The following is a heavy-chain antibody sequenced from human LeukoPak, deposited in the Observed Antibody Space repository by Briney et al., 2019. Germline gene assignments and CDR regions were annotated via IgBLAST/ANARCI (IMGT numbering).Heavy chain of an antibody. CDR3: VRDRGTYRPIDY. V-gene: IGHV3-21*04. D-gene: IGHD1-26*01. CDR2: ISYTGTYI. J-gene: IGHJ4*02. Sequence: GGSLRLSCAASAFSLNAYNMNWVRQAPGKGLEWVSSISYTGTYIYYADSAKGRFTISRDNAQNSLYLQMNSLRAEDTAIYYCVRDRGTYRPIDYWGQGTLVTVSS. CDR1: AFSLNAYN.